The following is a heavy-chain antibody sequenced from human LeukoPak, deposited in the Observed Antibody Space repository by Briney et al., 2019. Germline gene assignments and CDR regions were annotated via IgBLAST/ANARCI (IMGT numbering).Heavy chain of an antibody. V-gene: IGHV3-20*04. CDR1: GFTFDDYG. Sequence: PGGSLRLSCAASGFTFDDYGMSWVRQAPGKGLEWVSGINWNGGSTGYADSVKGRFTISRDNAKNSLYLQMNSLRAEDTALYYCARGSYYDSSGYLFDYWGQGTLVTVSS. J-gene: IGHJ4*02. CDR3: ARGSYYDSSGYLFDY. CDR2: INWNGGST. D-gene: IGHD3-22*01.